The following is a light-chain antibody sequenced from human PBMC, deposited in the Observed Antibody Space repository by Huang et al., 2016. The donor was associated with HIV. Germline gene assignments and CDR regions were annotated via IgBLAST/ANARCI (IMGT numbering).Light chain of an antibody. J-gene: IGKJ1*01. V-gene: IGKV3-15*01. Sequence: EVVMTQSPVTLSVSPGERATLSCRASQSVNNKLAWVQQKPGQAPRLLIHDASIRATWIPDRFSGSGSGTEFTLTISSLQSEDFAVYYCQQYNNWPPWTFGQGTKVEIK. CDR3: QQYNNWPPWT. CDR2: DAS. CDR1: QSVNNK.